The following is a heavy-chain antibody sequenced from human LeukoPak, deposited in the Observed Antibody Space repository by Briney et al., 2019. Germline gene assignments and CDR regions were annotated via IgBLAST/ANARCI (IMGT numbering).Heavy chain of an antibody. CDR1: GGSLNNYY. CDR3: ARLYGSVYYYYMDV. J-gene: IGHJ6*03. D-gene: IGHD3-10*01. CDR2: IYTSGST. V-gene: IGHV4-4*07. Sequence: SETLSLTCTVSGGSLNNYYWGWIRQPAGKGLEWIGRIYTSGSTNYNPSLNSRVTMSVDTSKNQFSLRLSSVTAADTAVYYCARLYGSVYYYYMDVWGKGTTVTVSS.